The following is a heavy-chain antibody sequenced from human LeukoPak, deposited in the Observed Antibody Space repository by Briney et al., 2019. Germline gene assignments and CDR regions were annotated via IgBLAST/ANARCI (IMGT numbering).Heavy chain of an antibody. D-gene: IGHD3-22*01. Sequence: SETLSLTCTVSGGSISSYYWSWIRQPPGKGLEWIGYIYYSGSTNYNPSLKSRVTISVDTSKNQFSLKLSSVTAADTAVYYCACQYYDSSGYYYGWFDPWGQGTLVTVSS. CDR1: GGSISSYY. CDR3: ACQYYDSSGYYYGWFDP. CDR2: IYYSGST. J-gene: IGHJ5*02. V-gene: IGHV4-59*12.